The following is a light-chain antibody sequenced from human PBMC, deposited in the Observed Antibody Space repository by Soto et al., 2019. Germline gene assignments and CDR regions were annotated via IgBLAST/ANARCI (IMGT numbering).Light chain of an antibody. Sequence: DIPMTQSPSSLSASVGDRVTITCRASQGIIDYLAWYQQKPGQAPKLLIYAASTLQSGVPSRFSGSGAGTEFTLTISSLQPEDVATYYCQQYNSAPRTFGQGTKVEIK. CDR3: QQYNSAPRT. CDR1: QGIIDY. CDR2: AAS. V-gene: IGKV1-27*01. J-gene: IGKJ1*01.